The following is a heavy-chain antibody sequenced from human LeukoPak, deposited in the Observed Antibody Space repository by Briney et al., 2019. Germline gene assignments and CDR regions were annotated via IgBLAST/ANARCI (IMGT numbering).Heavy chain of an antibody. Sequence: PGGSLRLSCAASGFTFYDYAMHWVRQAPGEGLEWVSGISWNSGSIGYADSVKGRFTISRDNAKNSLYLQMNSLRAEDTALYYCAKALLPHYYDSSGYSPAFDYWGQGTLVTVSS. CDR2: ISWNSGSI. CDR3: AKALLPHYYDSSGYSPAFDY. D-gene: IGHD3-22*01. J-gene: IGHJ4*02. CDR1: GFTFYDYA. V-gene: IGHV3-9*01.